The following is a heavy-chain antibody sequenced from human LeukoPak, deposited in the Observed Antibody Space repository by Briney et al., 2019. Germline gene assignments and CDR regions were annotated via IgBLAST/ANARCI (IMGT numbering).Heavy chain of an antibody. D-gene: IGHD1-14*01. CDR3: ARLGGLTGTTDY. CDR2: IYHSGSI. V-gene: IGHV4-30-2*01. CDR1: GGSISSSSYY. Sequence: NPSETLSLTCTVSGGSISSSSYYRSWIRQPPGKGLEWIGNIYHSGSIYNNPSLKSRVTISVDRSKNQFSLRLSSVTAADTAVYYCARLGGLTGTTDYWGQGTLVTVSS. J-gene: IGHJ4*02.